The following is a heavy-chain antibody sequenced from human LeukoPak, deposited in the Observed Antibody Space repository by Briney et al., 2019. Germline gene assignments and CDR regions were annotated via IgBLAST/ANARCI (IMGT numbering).Heavy chain of an antibody. J-gene: IGHJ4*02. CDR2: IYYSGST. Sequence: PSETLSLTCTVSGDSISSSSYYWGWIRQPPGKGLEWIGSIYYSGSTYYNPSLKSRVTISVDTSKNQFSLKLSSVTAADTAVYYCARDRGPSSGWPFDYWAQGTLVTVSS. V-gene: IGHV4-39*07. D-gene: IGHD6-19*01. CDR3: ARDRGPSSGWPFDY. CDR1: GDSISSSSYY.